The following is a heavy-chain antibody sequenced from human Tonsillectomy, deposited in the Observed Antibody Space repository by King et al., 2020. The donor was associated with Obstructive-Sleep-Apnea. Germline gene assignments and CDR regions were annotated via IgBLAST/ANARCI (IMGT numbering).Heavy chain of an antibody. CDR3: AKEVFDRSYYVTSCDY. J-gene: IGHJ4*02. D-gene: IGHD1-26*01. Sequence: VQLVESGGGVVQPGRSLRLSCAASGFTFSNYGMHWVRQAPGKGLEWVAFIRYDGNNKYYADSVKGRFTISRDNSKNTLYLQMNSLRAEDTAVYYCAKEVFDRSYYVTSCDYWGQGTLVTVSS. CDR1: GFTFSNYG. CDR2: IRYDGNNK. V-gene: IGHV3-30*02.